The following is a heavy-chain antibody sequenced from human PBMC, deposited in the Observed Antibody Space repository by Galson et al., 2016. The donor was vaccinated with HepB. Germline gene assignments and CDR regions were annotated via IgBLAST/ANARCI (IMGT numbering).Heavy chain of an antibody. CDR1: GFSLSTSGEG. CDR3: AHSVAQQCGDGCYSISGWFDP. V-gene: IGHV2-5*02. J-gene: IGHJ5*02. D-gene: IGHD2-21*01. Sequence: PALVKPTQTLTLTCTFSGFSLSTSGEGVGWIRQPPGKALEWLALIYWDEDKRYSPSLKSRLTITKDTSNNQVVLTMTNMDPVDTATYFCAHSVAQQCGDGCYSISGWFDPWGQGTLVTVSS. CDR2: IYWDEDK.